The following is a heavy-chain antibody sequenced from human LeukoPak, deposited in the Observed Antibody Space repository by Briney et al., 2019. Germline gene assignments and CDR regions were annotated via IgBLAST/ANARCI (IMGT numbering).Heavy chain of an antibody. Sequence: GGSLRLSCAASGFTFSSCSMNWVRQAPGKGLEWVSSISSSSSYIYYADSVKGRFTISRDNAKNSLYLQMNSLRAEDTAVYYCARVIVVVPAARDSDAFDIWGQGTMVTVSS. CDR1: GFTFSSCS. D-gene: IGHD2-2*01. J-gene: IGHJ3*02. CDR2: ISSSSSYI. V-gene: IGHV3-21*01. CDR3: ARVIVVVPAARDSDAFDI.